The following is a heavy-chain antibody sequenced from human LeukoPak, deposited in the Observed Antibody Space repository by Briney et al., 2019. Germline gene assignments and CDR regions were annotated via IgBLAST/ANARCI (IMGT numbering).Heavy chain of an antibody. Sequence: GGSLRLSCAASGFTFSNAWMSWVRQAAGKGLEWVAGIWSDGTTKYYADSQKGRFTISRDISKNTLFLQMNSLRAEDTAVFYCARGQGSGYYDYWGQGTLVIVSS. CDR1: GFTFSNAW. V-gene: IGHV3-33*08. CDR3: ARGQGSGYYDY. CDR2: IWSDGTTK. J-gene: IGHJ4*02. D-gene: IGHD3-3*01.